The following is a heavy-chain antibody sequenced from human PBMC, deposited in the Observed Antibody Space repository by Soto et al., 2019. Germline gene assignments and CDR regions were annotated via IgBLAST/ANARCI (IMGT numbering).Heavy chain of an antibody. J-gene: IGHJ5*02. V-gene: IGHV4-59*01. D-gene: IGHD3-3*01. CDR2: VYYTGST. Sequence: ENLSLTSTVSAGAIDNYYWNWIRQPPGKELECIGYVYYTGSTNNDPTLRSRLTISLDTSKNQFSLKLNAVTAADTAVYYCARGMVFGVIRKNYFDPWGQGTLVTVS. CDR1: AGAIDNYY. CDR3: ARGMVFGVIRKNYFDP.